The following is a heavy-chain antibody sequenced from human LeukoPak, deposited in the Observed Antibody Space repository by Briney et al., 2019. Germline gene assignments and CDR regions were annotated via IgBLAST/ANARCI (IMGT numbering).Heavy chain of an antibody. D-gene: IGHD3-22*01. CDR3: ARGRITMIVVAERYNWFDP. CDR2: INPNSGGT. J-gene: IGHJ5*02. CDR1: GYTFTCYY. Sequence: ASVKVSCKASGYTFTCYYMHWVRQAPGQGLEWMGWINPNSGGTNNAQKFQGRVTMTRDTSISTAYMELSRLRSDDTAVYYCARGRITMIVVAERYNWFDPWGQGTLVTVSS. V-gene: IGHV1-2*02.